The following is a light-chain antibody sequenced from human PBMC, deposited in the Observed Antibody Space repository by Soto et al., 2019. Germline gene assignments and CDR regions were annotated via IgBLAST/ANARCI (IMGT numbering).Light chain of an antibody. CDR1: QGIRNY. V-gene: IGKV1-39*01. CDR2: FAS. Sequence: DIQMTQSPSSLSASVGDRVTITCRASQGIRNYLNWYQQTPGKAPKLLIDFASTLQSGVPSRFSGSGSGTDFTLTITSLQPAEFATYYCQQTYNTPLTVGGGTKVDIK. CDR3: QQTYNTPLT. J-gene: IGKJ4*01.